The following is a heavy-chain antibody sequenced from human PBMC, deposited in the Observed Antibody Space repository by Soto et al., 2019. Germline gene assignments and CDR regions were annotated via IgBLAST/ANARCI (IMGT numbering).Heavy chain of an antibody. CDR2: ISAYNGNT. V-gene: IGHV1-18*04. J-gene: IGHJ6*02. D-gene: IGHD3-3*01. CDR1: GYTFTSYG. CDR3: ARQLYDFPAIPDYGMDV. Sequence: GASVKVSCKASGYTFTSYGISWVRQAPGQGLEWMGWISAYNGNTNYAQKLQGRVTTTTDTSTSTAYMELRSLRSDGTAVYYCARQLYDFPAIPDYGMDVWGQGTTVTVSS.